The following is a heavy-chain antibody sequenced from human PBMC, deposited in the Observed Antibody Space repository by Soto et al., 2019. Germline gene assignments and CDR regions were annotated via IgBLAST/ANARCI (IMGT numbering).Heavy chain of an antibody. D-gene: IGHD4-17*01. V-gene: IGHV3-30-3*01. CDR3: ARPSTVVTTIYWYFDL. CDR2: ISYDGSNK. Sequence: QVQLVESGGGVVQPGRSLRLSCAASGFTFSSYAMHWVRQAPGKGLEWVAVISYDGSNKYYADSVKGRFTISRDNSKNTLYLQMNSLRAEDSAVYYCARPSTVVTTIYWYFDLWGRGTLVTVSS. J-gene: IGHJ2*01. CDR1: GFTFSSYA.